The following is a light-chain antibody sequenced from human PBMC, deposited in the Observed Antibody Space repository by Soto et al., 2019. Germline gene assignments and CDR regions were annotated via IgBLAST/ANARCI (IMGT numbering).Light chain of an antibody. Sequence: DIVMTQSPDSLAVYLGERATINWKSSQSVLYSSNNKNYLAWYQQKPGQPPKLLIYWASTRESGVPDRFSGSGSGTDFTLTISSPQAEDVAVYYCQQYCSTPPYTFGQGTKLEIK. J-gene: IGKJ2*01. CDR1: QSVLYSSNNKNY. CDR3: QQYCSTPPYT. CDR2: WAS. V-gene: IGKV4-1*01.